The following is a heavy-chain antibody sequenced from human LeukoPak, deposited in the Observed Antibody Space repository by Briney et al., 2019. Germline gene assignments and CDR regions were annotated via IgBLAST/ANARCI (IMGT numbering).Heavy chain of an antibody. CDR1: GFTFSSYA. V-gene: IGHV3-30-3*01. Sequence: GGSLRLSCAASGFTFSSYAMHWVRQAPGKGLEWVAVISYDGSNKYYADSVKGRFTISRDNSKNTLYLQMNSLRAEDTAVYYCARVSQDCSSTSCYMGWGAFDIWGQGTMVTVSS. CDR2: ISYDGSNK. D-gene: IGHD2-2*01. J-gene: IGHJ3*02. CDR3: ARVSQDCSSTSCYMGWGAFDI.